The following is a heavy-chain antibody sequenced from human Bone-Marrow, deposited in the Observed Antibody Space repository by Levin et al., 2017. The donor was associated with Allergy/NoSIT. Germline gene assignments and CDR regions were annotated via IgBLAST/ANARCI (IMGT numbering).Heavy chain of an antibody. D-gene: IGHD3-3*01. CDR2: ISYDGSNK. CDR1: GFTFSDYG. V-gene: IGHV3-30*18. CDR3: AKDRRLYYDFWNGYFPDDY. J-gene: IGHJ4*02. Sequence: GGSLRLSCAASGFTFSDYGMHWVHQAPGKGLEWVALISYDGSNKYYAESVKGRFTISRDDSKNTLYLQMNSLRPEDTAVYYCAKDRRLYYDFWNGYFPDDYWGQGTLVTVAS.